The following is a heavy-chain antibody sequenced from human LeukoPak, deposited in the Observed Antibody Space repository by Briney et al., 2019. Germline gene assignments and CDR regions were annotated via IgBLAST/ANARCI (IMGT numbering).Heavy chain of an antibody. V-gene: IGHV4-34*01. CDR2: INHSGST. CDR3: ARAVSRYYDFWSGYNHFDY. CDR1: GGSFSGYY. J-gene: IGHJ4*02. D-gene: IGHD3-3*01. Sequence: SETLSLTCAVYGGSFSGYYWSWIRQPPGKGLEWIGEINHSGSTNYNPSLKSRVTISVDTSKNQFSLKLSSVTAADTAVYYCARAVSRYYDFWSGYNHFDYWGQGTLVTVSS.